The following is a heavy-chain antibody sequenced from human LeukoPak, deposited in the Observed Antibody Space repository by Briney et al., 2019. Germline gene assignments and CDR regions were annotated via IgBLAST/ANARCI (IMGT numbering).Heavy chain of an antibody. CDR1: GFTFSDYY. J-gene: IGHJ6*03. Sequence: VGSLRLSCAASGFTFSDYYMSWIRQALGKGVEWVANIKQDGSEKYYVDSVKGRFTISRDNAKNSLYLQMNTLRAEDTAVYYCARAGRKSRGVDLVRKKETGYYYYMDVWGKGTTVTVSS. CDR2: IKQDGSEK. V-gene: IGHV3-7*01. CDR3: ARAGRKSRGVDLVRKKETGYYYYMDV. D-gene: IGHD3-10*02.